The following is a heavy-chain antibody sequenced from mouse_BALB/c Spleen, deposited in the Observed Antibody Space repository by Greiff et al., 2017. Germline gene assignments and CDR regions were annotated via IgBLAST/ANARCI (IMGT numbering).Heavy chain of an antibody. J-gene: IGHJ1*01. CDR3: ARGGYYEGFDV. CDR2: INPSTGYT. V-gene: IGHV1-7*01. CDR1: GYTFTSYW. D-gene: IGHD1-1*01. Sequence: VQLQQSGAELAKPGASVKMSCKASGYTFTSYWMHWVKQRPGQGLEWIGYINPSTGYTEYNQKFKDKATLTADKSSSTAYMQLSSLTSEDSAVYYCARGGYYEGFDVWGAGTTVTVSS.